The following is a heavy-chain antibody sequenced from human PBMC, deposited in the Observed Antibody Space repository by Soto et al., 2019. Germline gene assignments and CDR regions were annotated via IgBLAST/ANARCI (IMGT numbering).Heavy chain of an antibody. CDR3: ARDGRYSGYDSLRLYNWFDP. V-gene: IGHV3-30-3*01. Sequence: GGSLRLSCAASGFTFGSYAMHWVRQAPGKGLEWVAVISYDGSNKYYADSVKGRFTISRDNSKNTLYLQMNSLRAEDTAVYYCARDGRYSGYDSLRLYNWFDPWGQGTLVTVSS. CDR1: GFTFGSYA. CDR2: ISYDGSNK. J-gene: IGHJ5*02. D-gene: IGHD5-12*01.